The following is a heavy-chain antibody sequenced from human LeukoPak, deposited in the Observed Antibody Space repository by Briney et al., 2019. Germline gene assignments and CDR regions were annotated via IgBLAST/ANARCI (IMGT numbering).Heavy chain of an antibody. V-gene: IGHV3-7*01. Sequence: GGSLRLSCAASGFTFSSSWMNWVRQAPGKGLEWVANINQDGSEKYYVDSVKGRFTISRDNAENSLYLQMNSLGAEDTAVYYCARESRKGVIVFPPSDGLDHWGQGTLVTVSS. J-gene: IGHJ4*02. CDR1: GFTFSSSW. CDR3: ARESRKGVIVFPPSDGLDH. CDR2: INQDGSEK. D-gene: IGHD3-16*02.